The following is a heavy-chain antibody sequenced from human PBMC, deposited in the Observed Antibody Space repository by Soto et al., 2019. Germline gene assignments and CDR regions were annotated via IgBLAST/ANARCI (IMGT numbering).Heavy chain of an antibody. CDR1: GYTFTRYD. D-gene: IGHD4-17*01. V-gene: IGHV1-8*01. CDR3: ARTDGDLDY. J-gene: IGHJ4*01. Sequence: QVQLVQSGAEVKKPGASVKVSCKTSGYTFTRYDINWVRQATGQGLEWMGWMNPKSGYTGSAQRFQGRITMTRDTSISTAYMELSSLRPEDTAMYYCARTDGDLDYWGQGTLVTVSS. CDR2: MNPKSGYT.